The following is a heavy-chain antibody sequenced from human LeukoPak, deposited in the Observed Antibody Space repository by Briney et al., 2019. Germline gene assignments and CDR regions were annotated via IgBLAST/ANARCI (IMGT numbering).Heavy chain of an antibody. CDR1: GYTFTSYD. Sequence: ASVKVSCKASGYTFTSYDINWVRQATGQGLEWMGWMNPNSGNTGYAQKFQGRVTITRNTSISTAYMELSSLRSEDTAVYYCARANCTTLFCATNRAAPDAFDIWGQGTMVTVSS. V-gene: IGHV1-8*03. CDR2: MNPNSGNT. CDR3: ARANCTTLFCATNRAAPDAFDI. J-gene: IGHJ3*02. D-gene: IGHD2-15*01.